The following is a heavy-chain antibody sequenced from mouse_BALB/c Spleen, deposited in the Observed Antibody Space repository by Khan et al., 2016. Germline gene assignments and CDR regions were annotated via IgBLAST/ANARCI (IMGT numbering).Heavy chain of an antibody. CDR3: ARGDEYVWFAY. D-gene: IGHD2-14*01. V-gene: IGHV9-2-1*01. CDR1: SYTFTDYS. CDR2: INTETGEP. J-gene: IGHJ3*01. Sequence: QIQLVQSGPELKKPGETVKISCKASSYTFTDYSMHWVKQAPGKGLKWMGWINTETGEPTYADDFKGRFAFSLETSASTAYLQINNLKNEDTATXYCARGDEYVWFAYWGQGTLVTVSA.